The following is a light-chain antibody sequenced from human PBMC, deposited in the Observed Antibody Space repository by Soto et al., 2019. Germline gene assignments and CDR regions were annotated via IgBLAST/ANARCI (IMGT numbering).Light chain of an antibody. Sequence: QSVLTQPPSASGTPGRRVTISCSGSSSNIGRNAVNWYQQVPGTAPKLLIYSHDQRPSGVPDRFSGSKSGTSASLAISGLQSEDEANYYCIAWDDSLKGPVFGGGTKLTVL. CDR3: IAWDDSLKGPV. CDR2: SHD. CDR1: SSNIGRNA. V-gene: IGLV1-44*01. J-gene: IGLJ3*02.